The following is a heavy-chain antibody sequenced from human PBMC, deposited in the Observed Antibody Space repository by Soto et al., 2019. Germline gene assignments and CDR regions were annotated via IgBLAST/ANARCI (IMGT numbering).Heavy chain of an antibody. CDR3: ARVTLKAGNWFDP. CDR1: GYTFTDYF. J-gene: IGHJ5*02. CDR2: INPNSRGT. V-gene: IGHV1-2*02. Sequence: ASVKVSCKASGYTFTDYFIHWVRQAPGQGFEWMGWINPNSRGTNYAQKFQGRVTMTRDTSNSAAYMELRGLTSDDTAVYYCARVTLKAGNWFDPWGQGTLVTVSS.